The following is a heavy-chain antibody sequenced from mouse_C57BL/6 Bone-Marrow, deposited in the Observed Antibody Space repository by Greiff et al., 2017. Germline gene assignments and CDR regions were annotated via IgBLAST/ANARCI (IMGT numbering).Heavy chain of an antibody. CDR2: ISYSGST. D-gene: IGHD1-1*01. CDR3: AKHYYGEGYFDY. V-gene: IGHV3-8*01. J-gene: IGHJ2*01. Sequence: DVHLVESGPGLAKPSQTLSLTCSVTGYSITSDYWNWIRKFPGNKLEYMGYISYSGSTYYNPSLKSRISITRDTSKNQYYLQLNSVTTEDTATYYCAKHYYGEGYFDYWGQGTTLTVSS. CDR1: GYSITSDY.